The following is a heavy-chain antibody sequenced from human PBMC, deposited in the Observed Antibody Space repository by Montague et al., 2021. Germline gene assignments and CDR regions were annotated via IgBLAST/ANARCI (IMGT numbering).Heavy chain of an antibody. V-gene: IGHV4-39*01. J-gene: IGHJ5*02. D-gene: IGHD2-15*01. CDR1: GGSISSASYY. CDR3: ARSLYCRGGSCYSGFDP. CDR2: IYYNGTT. Sequence: SETLSLTCTVSGGSISSASYYWGWIRQPPGKGLEFIGVIYYNGTTYHNPSLKSPVTVSMDTPKNQFSLKLSSVTAADTAVYYCARSLYCRGGSCYSGFDPWGQGTLVTASS.